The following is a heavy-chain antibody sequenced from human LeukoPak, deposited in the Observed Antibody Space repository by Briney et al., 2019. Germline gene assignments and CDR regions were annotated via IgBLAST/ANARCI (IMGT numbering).Heavy chain of an antibody. CDR3: ARGGDYDILTGYPHYYSYRMDV. D-gene: IGHD3-9*01. CDR1: GFTFSSYS. J-gene: IGHJ6*02. Sequence: KPGGSLRLSCAASGFTFSSYSMNWVRQAPGKGLEWVSSISSSSSYIYYADSVRGRFTISRDNAKTSLSLQMNSLRAEDTAVYYCARGGDYDILTGYPHYYSYRMDVWGQGTTVTVSS. V-gene: IGHV3-21*01. CDR2: ISSSSSYI.